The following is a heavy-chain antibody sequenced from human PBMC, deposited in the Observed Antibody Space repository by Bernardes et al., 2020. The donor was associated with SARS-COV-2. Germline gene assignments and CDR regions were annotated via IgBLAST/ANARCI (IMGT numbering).Heavy chain of an antibody. D-gene: IGHD3-10*01. Sequence: ASVKVSCKASGYTFTSYAMHWVRQAPGQRLEWMGWINAGNGNTKYSQKFQGRVTITRDTSASTAYMELSSLRSEDTAVYYCARDELLWFGESLYYFDYWGQGTLVTVSS. V-gene: IGHV1-3*01. CDR2: INAGNGNT. J-gene: IGHJ4*02. CDR3: ARDELLWFGESLYYFDY. CDR1: GYTFTSYA.